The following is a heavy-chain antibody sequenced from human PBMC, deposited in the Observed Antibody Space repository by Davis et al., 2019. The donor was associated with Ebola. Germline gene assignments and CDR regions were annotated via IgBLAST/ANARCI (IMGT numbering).Heavy chain of an antibody. Sequence: PGGSLRLSCAASGFTFSSYAMSWVRQAPGKGLEWVSVIYSGGSTYYADCVKGRFTISRDNSKNTLYLQMNSLRAEDTAVYYCAKLYSSSWYYFDYWGQGTLVTVSS. V-gene: IGHV3-23*03. CDR2: IYSGGST. J-gene: IGHJ4*02. CDR1: GFTFSSYA. CDR3: AKLYSSSWYYFDY. D-gene: IGHD6-13*01.